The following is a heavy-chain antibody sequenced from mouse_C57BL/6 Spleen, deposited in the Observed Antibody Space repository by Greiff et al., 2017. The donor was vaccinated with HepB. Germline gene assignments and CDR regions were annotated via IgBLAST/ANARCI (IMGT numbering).Heavy chain of an antibody. Sequence: VKLMESGAELVKPGASVKLSCKASGYTFTEYTIHWVKQRSGQGLEWIGWFYPGSGSIKYNEKFKDKATLTADKSSSTVYMELSRMTSEDSAVYFCARHEDRRPWFAYWGQGTLVTVSA. V-gene: IGHV1-62-2*01. J-gene: IGHJ3*01. CDR2: FYPGSGSI. CDR1: GYTFTEYT. CDR3: ARHEDRRPWFAY.